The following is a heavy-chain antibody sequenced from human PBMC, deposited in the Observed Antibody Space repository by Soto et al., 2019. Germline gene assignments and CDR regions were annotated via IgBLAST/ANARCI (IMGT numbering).Heavy chain of an antibody. D-gene: IGHD3-3*01. V-gene: IGHV3-48*03. CDR3: AREWSSITIFGVVIPNGMDV. CDR2: ISSSGSTI. CDR1: GFTFSSYE. Sequence: EVQLVESGGGLVQPGGSLRLSCAASGFTFSSYEMNWVRQAPGKGLEWVSYISSSGSTIYYADSVKGRFTISRDNAKNSLYLQMNSLRADDTAVYYCAREWSSITIFGVVIPNGMDVWGQGTTVTVSS. J-gene: IGHJ6*02.